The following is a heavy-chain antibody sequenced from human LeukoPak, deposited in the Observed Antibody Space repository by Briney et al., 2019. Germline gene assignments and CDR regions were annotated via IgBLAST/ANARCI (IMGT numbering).Heavy chain of an antibody. CDR1: GYTFTSYA. CDR2: INAGNGNT. Sequence: ASVKVSCKASGYTFTSYALHWVRQAPGQRLEWMGWINAGNGNTKYSQKFQGRVTITRDTSASTAYMELSSLRSEDTAVYYCARGVLLGSGSYYNSDYYFDYWGQGTLVTVSS. D-gene: IGHD3-10*01. J-gene: IGHJ4*02. CDR3: ARGVLLGSGSYYNSDYYFDY. V-gene: IGHV1-3*01.